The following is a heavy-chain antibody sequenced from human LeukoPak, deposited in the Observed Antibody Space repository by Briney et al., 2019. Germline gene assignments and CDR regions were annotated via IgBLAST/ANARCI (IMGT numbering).Heavy chain of an antibody. J-gene: IGHJ6*03. CDR1: GGSISSGGYY. D-gene: IGHD6-13*01. Sequence: PSETPSLTCTVSGGSISSGGYYWSWIRQHPGKGLEWIGYIYYSGSTYYNPSLKSRVTISVDTSKNQFSLKLSSVTAADTAVYYCAREAYSSSWYGYYYYYMDVWGKGTTVTVSS. V-gene: IGHV4-31*03. CDR2: IYYSGST. CDR3: AREAYSSSWYGYYYYYMDV.